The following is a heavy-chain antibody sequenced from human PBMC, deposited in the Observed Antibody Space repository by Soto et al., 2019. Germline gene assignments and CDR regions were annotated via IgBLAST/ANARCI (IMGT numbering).Heavy chain of an antibody. D-gene: IGHD2-15*01. Sequence: GGSLRLSCADSGFTFSSYAMSWVRQAPGKGLEWVSAISGSGGSTYYADSVKGRFTISRDNSKNTLYLQMNSLRAEDTAVYYCAKGGSCYSCYYGMDVWGQGTTVTVSS. CDR1: GFTFSSYA. J-gene: IGHJ6*02. CDR2: ISGSGGST. CDR3: AKGGSCYSCYYGMDV. V-gene: IGHV3-23*01.